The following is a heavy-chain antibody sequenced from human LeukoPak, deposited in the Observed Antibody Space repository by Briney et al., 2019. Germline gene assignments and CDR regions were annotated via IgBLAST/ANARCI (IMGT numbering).Heavy chain of an antibody. CDR2: INSDGSTT. CDR3: AKVVYDFWSGYGY. V-gene: IGHV3-74*01. D-gene: IGHD3-3*01. CDR1: GFTFSSNW. Sequence: GGSLRLSCAASGFTFSSNWMHWVRQAPGKGLVWVSRINSDGSTTSYADSVKGRFTISRDNAKNTLYLQMNSLRAEDTAVYYCAKVVYDFWSGYGYWGQGTLVTVSS. J-gene: IGHJ4*02.